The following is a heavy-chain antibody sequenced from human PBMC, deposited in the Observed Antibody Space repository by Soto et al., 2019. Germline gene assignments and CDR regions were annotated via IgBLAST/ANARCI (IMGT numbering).Heavy chain of an antibody. D-gene: IGHD3-9*01. CDR3: ARDPTHYDILTGFSYHAFDV. Sequence: EVQLVESGGGLVQPGGSLRLSCAASGFTFGNYWMHWVRQAPGKGLVWISHINTDETSTTYADSVKGRFTISRDNAGNTLYLQMNSLRAEDTAVYYCARDPTHYDILTGFSYHAFDVWGQGTKVTVSS. CDR1: GFTFGNYW. J-gene: IGHJ3*01. CDR2: INTDETST. V-gene: IGHV3-74*03.